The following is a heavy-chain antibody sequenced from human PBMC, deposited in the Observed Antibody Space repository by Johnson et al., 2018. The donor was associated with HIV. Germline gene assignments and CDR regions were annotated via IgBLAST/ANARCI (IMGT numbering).Heavy chain of an antibody. Sequence: QVQLVESGGGVVQPGRSLRLSCAASGFTFSNYPMHWVRQAPGKGLEWVAIISYDVGSKYYADSVKGRFTISRDNAKNSLYLQMNSLRAEDTAVYYCARIPGSGWEHDAFDIWGQGTMVTVSS. V-gene: IGHV3-30*04. CDR1: GFTFSNYP. CDR2: ISYDVGSK. J-gene: IGHJ3*02. CDR3: ARIPGSGWEHDAFDI. D-gene: IGHD6-19*01.